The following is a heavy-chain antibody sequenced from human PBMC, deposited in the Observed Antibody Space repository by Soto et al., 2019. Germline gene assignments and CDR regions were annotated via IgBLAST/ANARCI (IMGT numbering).Heavy chain of an antibody. J-gene: IGHJ4*02. V-gene: IGHV3-30-3*01. Sequence: QVQLVESGGGVVQPGRSLRLSCAASGFTFSSYAMHWVRQAPGKGLEWVAVISYDGSNKYYADSVKGRFTISRDNSKNTLYLQMNSLRAEDTAVYYCARVGYAGTGEDYWGQGTLVTVSS. CDR2: ISYDGSNK. D-gene: IGHD6-13*01. CDR1: GFTFSSYA. CDR3: ARVGYAGTGEDY.